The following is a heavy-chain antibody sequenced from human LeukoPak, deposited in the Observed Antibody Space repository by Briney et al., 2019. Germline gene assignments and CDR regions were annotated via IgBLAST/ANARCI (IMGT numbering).Heavy chain of an antibody. CDR1: GFTFSTYA. CDR3: AKGRGLTLGAWHFDF. D-gene: IGHD3-10*01. V-gene: IGHV3-23*01. CDR2: ISNGGNT. Sequence: PGGSLRLSCAASGFTFSTYAMTWVRQAPGKGLEWVSTISNGGNTFYTESVKGRFAISRDNSKNTLYLQMNSLRAEDTAMYYCAKGRGLTLGAWHFDFWGQGTLVTVSS. J-gene: IGHJ4*02.